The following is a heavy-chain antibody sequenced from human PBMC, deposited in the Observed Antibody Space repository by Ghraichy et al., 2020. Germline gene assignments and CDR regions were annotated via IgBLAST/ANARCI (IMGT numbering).Heavy chain of an antibody. CDR1: GGSISSYY. V-gene: IGHV4-59*01. D-gene: IGHD3-10*01. J-gene: IGHJ6*03. CDR3: ARDGNYYGSGSYYYYYYMDV. CDR2: IYYSGST. Sequence: SETLSPTCTVSGGSISSYYWSWIRQPPGKGLEWIGYIYYSGSTNYNPSLKSRVTISVDTSKNQFSLKLSSVTAADTAVYYCARDGNYYGSGSYYYYYYMDVWGKGTTVTVSS.